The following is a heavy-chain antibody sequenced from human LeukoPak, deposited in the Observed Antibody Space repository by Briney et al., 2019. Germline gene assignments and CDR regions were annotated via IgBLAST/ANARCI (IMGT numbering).Heavy chain of an antibody. CDR3: ARVRYYDSSGYP. CDR2: IYYSGST. V-gene: IGHV4-30-4*08. CDR1: GGSISSGDYY. J-gene: IGHJ5*02. D-gene: IGHD3-22*01. Sequence: SETLSLTCTVSGGSISSGDYYWSWIRQPPGKGLEWIGYIYYSGSTYYNPSLKSRVTISVDTSRNQFSLKLSSVTAADTAVYYCARVRYYDSSGYPWGQGTLVTVSS.